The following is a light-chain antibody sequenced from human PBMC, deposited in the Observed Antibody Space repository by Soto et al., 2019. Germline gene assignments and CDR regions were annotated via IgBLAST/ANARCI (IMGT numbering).Light chain of an antibody. V-gene: IGLV2-14*01. CDR1: RSDIGDSNF. CDR2: EVN. CDR3: ASFRSGTILV. Sequence: QSALTQPAPVSGSPGQSVTISCTGPRSDIGDSNFISWYQHSPGKAPRLLIYEVNNRPSGVSRRFSGSKAGNTASLTISGLLDDDEADYFCASFRSGTILVFGSGTKAPS. J-gene: IGLJ1*01.